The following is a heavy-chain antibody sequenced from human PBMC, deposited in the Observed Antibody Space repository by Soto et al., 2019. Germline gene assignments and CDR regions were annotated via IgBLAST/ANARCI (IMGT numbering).Heavy chain of an antibody. CDR2: IYYSGST. Sequence: SETLPLPCTVFGGSIINFYWNLIRQPPGKGLEWIGYIYYSGSTNYNPSLKSRVTISVDTSKNQFSLKLSSVTAADTAVYYCARDGGTYGMDVWGQGTTVTVSS. CDR3: ARDGGTYGMDV. J-gene: IGHJ6*02. D-gene: IGHD3-16*01. CDR1: GGSIINFY. V-gene: IGHV4-59*01.